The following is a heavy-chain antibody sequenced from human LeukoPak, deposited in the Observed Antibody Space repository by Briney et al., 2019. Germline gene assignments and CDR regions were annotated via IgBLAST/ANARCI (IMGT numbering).Heavy chain of an antibody. D-gene: IGHD2-2*01. J-gene: IGHJ4*02. CDR1: GGSISSSSYY. Sequence: SETLSLTCTVSGGSISSSSYYWGWIRQPPGKGLEWIGSIYYSGSTYYNPSLKSRVTISVDTSKNQFSLKLSSVTAADTAVYYCARVYCGSTSCYSVVHDGSGFDYWGQGTLVTVSS. CDR3: ARVYCGSTSCYSVVHDGSGFDY. V-gene: IGHV4-39*07. CDR2: IYYSGST.